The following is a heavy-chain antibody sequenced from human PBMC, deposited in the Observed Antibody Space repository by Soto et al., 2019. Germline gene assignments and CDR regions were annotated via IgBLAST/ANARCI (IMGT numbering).Heavy chain of an antibody. Sequence: QVQLQESGPGLVKPSETLSLTCTVSGGSISSYYWSWIRQPPGKGLEWIGYIYYSGSTNYNPSLRSRGTXSXDXXKNQFPLKLSSVTAAATAVYYCAREGLTGTIGLYYYYGMDVWGQGTTVTVSS. CDR3: AREGLTGTIGLYYYYGMDV. D-gene: IGHD1-7*01. CDR1: GGSISSYY. J-gene: IGHJ6*02. CDR2: IYYSGST. V-gene: IGHV4-59*01.